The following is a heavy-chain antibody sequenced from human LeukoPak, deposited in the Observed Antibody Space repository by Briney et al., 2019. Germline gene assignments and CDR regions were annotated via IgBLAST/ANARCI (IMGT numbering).Heavy chain of an antibody. J-gene: IGHJ5*02. CDR1: GASISSYY. CDR3: ARETIPLRHCGGDCYLSWLDP. D-gene: IGHD2-21*02. CDR2: ICYSGST. V-gene: IGHV4-59*01. Sequence: PSETLSLTCTVSGASISSYYWSWIRQPPGKGLEWIGFICYSGSTNYNPSLKSRVTISVDTSKNQFSLKLRSVTAADTAVYYCARETIPLRHCGGDCYLSWLDPWGQGTLVTVSS.